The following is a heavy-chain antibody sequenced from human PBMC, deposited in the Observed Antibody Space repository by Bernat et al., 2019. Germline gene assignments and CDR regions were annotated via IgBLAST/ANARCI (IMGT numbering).Heavy chain of an antibody. CDR3: AREVVRGVIGWFDP. CDR2: IKQDGSEK. V-gene: IGHV3-7*04. Sequence: EVQLVESGGGLVKPGGSLRLSCAASGFTFSSYRMSWVRQAPGKGLEWVANIKQDGSEKYYVDSVKGRFTISRDNAKNSLYLQMNSLRAEDTAVYYCAREVVRGVIGWFDPWGQGTLVTVSS. J-gene: IGHJ5*02. D-gene: IGHD3-10*01. CDR1: GFTFSSYR.